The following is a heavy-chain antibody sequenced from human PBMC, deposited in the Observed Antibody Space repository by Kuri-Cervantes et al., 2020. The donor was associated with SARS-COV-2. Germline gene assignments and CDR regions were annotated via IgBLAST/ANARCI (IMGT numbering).Heavy chain of an antibody. J-gene: IGHJ6*03. V-gene: IGHV4-4*07. D-gene: IGHD5-12*01. Sequence: ESLKISCTVSGGSISGYYWSWIRQPAGKGLEWIGRIYTSGSTNYNPSLKSRVTMSVDTSKNRFSLTLTSVTAADTAVYYCARGNKVATSEYYHYMDVWGKGTTVTVSS. CDR2: IYTSGST. CDR3: ARGNKVATSEYYHYMDV. CDR1: GGSISGYY.